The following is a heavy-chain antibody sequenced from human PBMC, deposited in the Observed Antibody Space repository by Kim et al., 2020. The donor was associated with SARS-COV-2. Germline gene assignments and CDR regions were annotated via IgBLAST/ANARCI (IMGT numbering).Heavy chain of an antibody. V-gene: IGHV3-49*02. D-gene: IGHD2-21*02. Sequence: ASAVKGRCSISRDDSKSIAYLQMNSLKTEDTAVYYCTRSSSTIYGDYYFGDWGQGTLVTVSS. CDR3: TRSSSTIYGDYYFGD. J-gene: IGHJ4*02.